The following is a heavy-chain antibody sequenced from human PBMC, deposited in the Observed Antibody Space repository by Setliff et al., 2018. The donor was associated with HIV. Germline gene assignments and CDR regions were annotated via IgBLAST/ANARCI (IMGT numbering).Heavy chain of an antibody. CDR1: GFSLGTTGMC. D-gene: IGHD6-19*01. J-gene: IGHJ4*02. Sequence: SGPTLVNPTQTLTLTCTVSGFSLGTTGMCVSWIRQPPGKALEWLARIDWDDDKYYSTSLKTRLTISKDTSKNQVVLTMTNMDPVDTATYYCARMASSGWYPFDYWGQGTLVTVSS. CDR3: ARMASSGWYPFDY. V-gene: IGHV2-70*11. CDR2: IDWDDDK.